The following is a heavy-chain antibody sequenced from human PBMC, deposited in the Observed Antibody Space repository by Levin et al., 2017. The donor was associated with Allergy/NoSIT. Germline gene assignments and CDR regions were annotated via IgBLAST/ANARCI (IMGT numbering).Heavy chain of an antibody. CDR2: ISGSGGST. CDR3: AKDRVGSYSINAFDY. J-gene: IGHJ4*02. Sequence: GGSLRLSCAASGFTFSSYAMSWVRQAPGKGLEWVSAISGSGGSTYYADSVKGRFTISRDNSKNTLYLQMNSLRAEDTAVYYCAKDRVGSYSINAFDYWGQGTLVTVSS. V-gene: IGHV3-23*01. CDR1: GFTFSSYA. D-gene: IGHD1-26*01.